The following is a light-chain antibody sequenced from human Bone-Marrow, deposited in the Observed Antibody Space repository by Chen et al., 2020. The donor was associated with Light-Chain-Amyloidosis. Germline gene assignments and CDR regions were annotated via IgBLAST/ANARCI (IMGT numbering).Light chain of an antibody. V-gene: IGLV6-57*01. CDR3: QYYQGSSQGV. CDR2: EDD. CDR1: SGSIATNY. J-gene: IGLJ3*02. Sequence: NFMLTQPHSVSESPGKTVIISCTRSSGSIATNYVQWYQQRPGSSPTTVIYEDDQRPSGVPDRVSVSINRSSNSASLTISGLKTEDEADYYCQYYQGSSQGVFGGGTKLTVL.